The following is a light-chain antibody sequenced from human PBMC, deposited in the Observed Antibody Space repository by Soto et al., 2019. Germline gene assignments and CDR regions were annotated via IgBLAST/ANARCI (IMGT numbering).Light chain of an antibody. CDR2: GAT. J-gene: IGKJ5*01. Sequence: EIVLTQSPGTLSLSPGERATLSCRASQSVSSNYLARYKKKPGQATRLLIYGATSKATSIPDKFRGRRSRTVFTLTISRLEPEDFAVYYCQQYGSSPITFGQGTRLEIK. CDR1: QSVSSNY. V-gene: IGKV3-20*01. CDR3: QQYGSSPIT.